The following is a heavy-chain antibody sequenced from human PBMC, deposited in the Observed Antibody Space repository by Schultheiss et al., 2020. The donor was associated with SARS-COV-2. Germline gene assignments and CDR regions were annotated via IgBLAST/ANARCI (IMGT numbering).Heavy chain of an antibody. CDR2: IWYDGSNK. V-gene: IGHV3-33*08. CDR1: GFTFSSYG. J-gene: IGHJ5*02. Sequence: GESLKISCAASGFTFSSYGMHWVRQAPGKGLEWVAVIWYDGSNKYYADSVKGRFTIPRDNSKNTLYLQMNSLRAEDTAVYYCARATDADWFDPWGQGTLVTVSS. CDR3: ARATDADWFDP.